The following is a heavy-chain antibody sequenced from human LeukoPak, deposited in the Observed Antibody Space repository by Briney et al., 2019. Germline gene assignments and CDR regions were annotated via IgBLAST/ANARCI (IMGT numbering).Heavy chain of an antibody. CDR3: ARDSGMGFSYYYYYGMDV. D-gene: IGHD2-15*01. CDR2: IYYSVST. CDR1: GGSISSYY. V-gene: IGHV4-59*01. Sequence: SETLSLTCTVSGGSISSYYWSWIRQPPGKGLEWIGYIYYSVSTNYNPSLKSRVTISVDTSKNQCCLKQSSVSAADTAVYYCARDSGMGFSYYYYYGMDVWGQGTTGTVSS. J-gene: IGHJ6*02.